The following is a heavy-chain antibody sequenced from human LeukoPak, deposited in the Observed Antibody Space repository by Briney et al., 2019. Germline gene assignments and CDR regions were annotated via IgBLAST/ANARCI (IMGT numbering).Heavy chain of an antibody. CDR1: GFPFSSYW. V-gene: IGHV3-7*04. J-gene: IGHJ4*02. CDR2: IKQDGSKE. CDR3: TRVGYIDEGIDY. Sequence: GGSLRLSCVASGFPFSSYWMTWVRQAPGKGLEWVANIKQDGSKESYVDSVKGRFTIPRDNAKNSLYLQMNSLRAEDTAIYYCTRVGYIDEGIDYWGQGTLVTVSS. D-gene: IGHD5-24*01.